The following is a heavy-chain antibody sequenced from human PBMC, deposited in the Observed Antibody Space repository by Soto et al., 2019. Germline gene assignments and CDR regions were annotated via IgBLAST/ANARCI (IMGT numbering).Heavy chain of an antibody. V-gene: IGHV1-18*04. Sequence: ASVKVSCKASGYTFTSYGISWVLQAPGQGVEWMGWMSAYNGNTNYAQKLQGRVTMTTDTSTSTAYMELRSLRSDDTAVYYCARGAITIFGVVQLGPYYYYAMDVWGQGTTVTVSS. CDR3: ARGAITIFGVVQLGPYYYYAMDV. D-gene: IGHD3-3*01. CDR2: MSAYNGNT. CDR1: GYTFTSYG. J-gene: IGHJ6*02.